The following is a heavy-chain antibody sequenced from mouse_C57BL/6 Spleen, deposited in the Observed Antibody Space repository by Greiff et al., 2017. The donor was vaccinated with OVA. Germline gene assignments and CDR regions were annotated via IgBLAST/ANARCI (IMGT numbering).Heavy chain of an antibody. CDR1: GYSITSGYY. CDR3: ARGDWDSYFDY. CDR2: ISYDGSN. V-gene: IGHV3-6*01. D-gene: IGHD4-1*01. Sequence: ESGPGLVKPSQSLSLTCSVTGYSITSGYYWNWIRQFPGNKLEWMGYISYDGSNNYNPSLKNRISIPRDTSKNQFFLKLNSVTTEDTATYYCARGDWDSYFDYWGQGTTLTVSS. J-gene: IGHJ2*01.